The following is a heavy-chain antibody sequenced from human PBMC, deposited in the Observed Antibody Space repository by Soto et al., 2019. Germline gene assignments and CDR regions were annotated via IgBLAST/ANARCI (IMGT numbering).Heavy chain of an antibody. Sequence: GGSLRLSCAASGFTFSSYWMSWVRQAPGKGLEWVANIKQDGSEKYYVDSVKGRFTISRDNAKNSLYLQMNSLRAEDTAVYYCARYAQTVSTSPNYYYYYMDVWGKGTTVTVSS. J-gene: IGHJ6*03. V-gene: IGHV3-7*01. CDR2: IKQDGSEK. D-gene: IGHD2-2*01. CDR1: GFTFSSYW. CDR3: ARYAQTVSTSPNYYYYYMDV.